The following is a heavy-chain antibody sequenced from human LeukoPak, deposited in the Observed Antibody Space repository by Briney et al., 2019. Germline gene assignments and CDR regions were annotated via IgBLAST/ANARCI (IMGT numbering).Heavy chain of an antibody. CDR1: GFTFSSYA. Sequence: TGGSLRLSCAASGFTFSSYAMSWVRQAPGKGLEWVSAISGSGGSTYYADSVKGRFTISRDNSKNTLYLQMNSLRAEDTAVYYCAKVIHDSSGYGGYFQHWGQGTLVTVSS. CDR3: AKVIHDSSGYGGYFQH. D-gene: IGHD3-22*01. V-gene: IGHV3-23*01. CDR2: ISGSGGST. J-gene: IGHJ1*01.